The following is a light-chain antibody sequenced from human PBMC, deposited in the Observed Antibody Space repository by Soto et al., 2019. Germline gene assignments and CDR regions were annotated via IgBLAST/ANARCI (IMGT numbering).Light chain of an antibody. CDR3: GTWDSSLSDVV. J-gene: IGLJ2*01. V-gene: IGLV1-51*01. Sequence: QSVLTQPPSVSAAPGQKVTISCSGKSSNIANNYVSWYQQLPKTAPKLVIYDNEKRPSGIPDRFSGSKSGTSATLGITGLQTGDEADYYCGTWDSSLSDVVFGGGTKLTVL. CDR2: DNE. CDR1: SSNIANNY.